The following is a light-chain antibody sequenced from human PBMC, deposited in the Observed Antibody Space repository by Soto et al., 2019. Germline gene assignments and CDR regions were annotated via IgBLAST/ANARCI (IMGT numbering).Light chain of an antibody. J-gene: IGKJ2*01. CDR2: WAS. V-gene: IGKV4-1*01. CDR1: QSVLYTPNNNNY. Sequence: DIVMTQSPDSLAVSLGERATINCKSSQSVLYTPNNNNYLAWFQQKPGQPPKLLIYWASNRESGAPDRFSGSGSGTDFTLTSSSVQAEDVAVYYCHQYAREPFTFGQGTKLEIK. CDR3: HQYAREPFT.